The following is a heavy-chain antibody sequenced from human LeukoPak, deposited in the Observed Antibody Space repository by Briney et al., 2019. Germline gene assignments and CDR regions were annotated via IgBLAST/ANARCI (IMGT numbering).Heavy chain of an antibody. V-gene: IGHV4-34*01. CDR1: GGSFSGYY. Sequence: SETLSLTCAVYGGSFSGYYWSWIRQPPGKGLEWIGEINHSGSTNYNPSLKSRVTISVDTSKNQFSLKLSSVTAADTAVYYCARWVRGVIMWFDPWGQGTLVTVSS. CDR2: INHSGST. D-gene: IGHD3-10*01. CDR3: ARWVRGVIMWFDP. J-gene: IGHJ5*02.